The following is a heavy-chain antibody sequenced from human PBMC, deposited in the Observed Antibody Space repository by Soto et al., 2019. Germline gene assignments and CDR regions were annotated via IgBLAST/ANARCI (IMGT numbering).Heavy chain of an antibody. CDR3: ARDLEYSSGWYPVSGAFDI. J-gene: IGHJ3*02. CDR2: TYYRSKWYN. V-gene: IGHV6-1*01. CDR1: GDSVSSNSAA. Sequence: PSQTLSLTCAISGDSVSSNSAAWNWIRQSPSRGLEWLGRTYYRSKWYNDYAVSVKSRITINPDTSKNQFSLQLNSVTPEDTAVYYCARDLEYSSGWYPVSGAFDIWGQGTMVTVSS. D-gene: IGHD6-19*01.